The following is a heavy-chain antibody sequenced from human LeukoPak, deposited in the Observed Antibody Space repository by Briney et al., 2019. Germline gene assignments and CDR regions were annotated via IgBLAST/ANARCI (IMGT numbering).Heavy chain of an antibody. V-gene: IGHV4-59*01. D-gene: IGHD3-16*01. CDR2: IYYSGGT. J-gene: IGHJ4*02. Sequence: WETLSLTCTVSGGSISSYYWSWIRQPPGKGLEWIGYIYYSGGTNYNPSLKSRVTISVDTSKNQFSLKLSSVTAADTAVYYCARCAVMDDDYFDYWGQGTLVTVSS. CDR3: ARCAVMDDDYFDY. CDR1: GGSISSYY.